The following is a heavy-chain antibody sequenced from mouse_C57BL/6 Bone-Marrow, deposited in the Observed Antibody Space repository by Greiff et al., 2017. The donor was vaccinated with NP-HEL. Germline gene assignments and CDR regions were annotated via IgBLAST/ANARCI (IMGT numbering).Heavy chain of an antibody. V-gene: IGHV5-17*01. CDR2: ISSGSSTI. J-gene: IGHJ4*01. CDR3: ARHLRGGRRAMDY. Sequence: EVKLVESGGGLVKPGGSLKLSCAASGFTFSDYGMHWVRQAPEKGLEWVAYISSGSSTIYYADTVKGRFTISRDNAKNTLFLQMTSLRSEDTAMYDCARHLRGGRRAMDYWGQGTSVTVSS. D-gene: IGHD3-1*01. CDR1: GFTFSDYG.